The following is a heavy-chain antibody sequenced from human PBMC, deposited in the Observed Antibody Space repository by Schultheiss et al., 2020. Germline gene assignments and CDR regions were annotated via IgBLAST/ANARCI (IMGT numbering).Heavy chain of an antibody. CDR2: IYYSGST. CDR3: ARHASYYDILTGPYYYYYYMDV. Sequence: SETLSLTCTVSGGSISSGGYYWSWIRQHPGKGLEWIGYIYYSGSTYYNPSLKSRVTISVDTSKNQFSLKLSSVTAADTAVYYCARHASYYDILTGPYYYYYYMDVWGKGTTVT. V-gene: IGHV4-31*02. J-gene: IGHJ6*03. D-gene: IGHD3-9*01. CDR1: GGSISSGGYY.